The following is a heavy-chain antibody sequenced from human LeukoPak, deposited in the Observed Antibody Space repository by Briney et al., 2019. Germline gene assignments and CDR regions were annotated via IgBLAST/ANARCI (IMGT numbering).Heavy chain of an antibody. V-gene: IGHV3-30-3*01. J-gene: IGHJ4*02. Sequence: GGSLRLSCAASGFTLSSYAMRWVRQAPGKGLEWVAVISYDGSNKYYADSVRGRFTISRDNSKNTLYLQMNSLRAEDTAVYYCARRMTLFDYWGQGTLVTVSS. CDR3: ARRMTLFDY. CDR1: GFTLSSYA. CDR2: ISYDGSNK.